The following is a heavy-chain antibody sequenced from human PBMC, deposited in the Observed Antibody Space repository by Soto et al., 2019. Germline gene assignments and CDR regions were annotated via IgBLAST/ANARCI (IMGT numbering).Heavy chain of an antibody. V-gene: IGHV1-46*01. J-gene: IGHJ4*02. CDR1: GYTFTSYY. CDR3: ARGGGEGYDSSGYYPGALFY. Sequence: ASVKVSCKASGYTFTSYYMHWVRQAPGQGLEWMGIINPSGGSTSYAQKFQGRVTMTRDTSTSTVYMELSSLRSEDTAVYYCARGGGEGYDSSGYYPGALFYWGQGTLVTVSS. CDR2: INPSGGST. D-gene: IGHD3-22*01.